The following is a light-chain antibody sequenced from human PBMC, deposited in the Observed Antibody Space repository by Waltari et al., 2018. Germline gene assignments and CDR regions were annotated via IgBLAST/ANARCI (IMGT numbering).Light chain of an antibody. Sequence: QSALTQPASVSAYPGQSITISCQGTSSDIGSYNLVSWYQQHPGKAPKVMIYDVTKRPSGVSNRFSGSKSGYTASLTVSGLQAEDESDYYCCSYAGDSLWVFGGGTKLTVL. J-gene: IGLJ3*02. CDR3: CSYAGDSLWV. V-gene: IGLV2-23*02. CDR1: SSDIGSYNL. CDR2: DVT.